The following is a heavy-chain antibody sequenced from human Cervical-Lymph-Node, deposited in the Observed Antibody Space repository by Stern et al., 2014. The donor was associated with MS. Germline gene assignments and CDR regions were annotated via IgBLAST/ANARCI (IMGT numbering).Heavy chain of an antibody. Sequence: QVQLQESGPGLVKPSQTLSLTCTVSGGSISSGAYYWSWIRQPPGKGLEWIGYIYSSGSTYYNPSLKSRVTISVDTSKNQFSLKLSSVTAADTAVYYCARGGAPINWFDPWGQGTLVTVSS. CDR2: IYSSGST. J-gene: IGHJ5*02. D-gene: IGHD5-12*01. CDR1: GGSISSGAYY. CDR3: ARGGAPINWFDP. V-gene: IGHV4-30-4*01.